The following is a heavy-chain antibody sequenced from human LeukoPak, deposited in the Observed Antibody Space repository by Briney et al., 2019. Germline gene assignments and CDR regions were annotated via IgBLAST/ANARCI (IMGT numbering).Heavy chain of an antibody. V-gene: IGHV3-66*02. J-gene: IGHJ3*02. CDR3: ARDYRAYSVAFDI. CDR2: IYSGGST. CDR1: GFTVSSNY. D-gene: IGHD3-10*01. Sequence: GGSLRLSCAASGFTVSSNYMTWVRQAPGKGLEWVSLIYSGGSTYYADSVKGRFTISRDNSKNTLYLQMNSLRAEDTAVYYCARDYRAYSVAFDIWGQGTMVTVSS.